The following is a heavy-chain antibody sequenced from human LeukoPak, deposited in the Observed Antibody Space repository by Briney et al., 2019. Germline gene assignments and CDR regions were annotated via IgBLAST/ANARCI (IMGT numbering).Heavy chain of an antibody. CDR2: ISSSSSTI. J-gene: IGHJ4*02. V-gene: IGHV3-11*04. Sequence: GGSLRLSCAASGFTFSDYYMSWIRQAPGKGLEWVSYISSSSSTIYYADSVKGRFTISRDNAKNSLYLQMNSLRAEDTAVYYCAKDLERLRYGVLVYWGQGTLVTVSS. CDR3: AKDLERLRYGVLVY. CDR1: GFTFSDYY. D-gene: IGHD4-17*01.